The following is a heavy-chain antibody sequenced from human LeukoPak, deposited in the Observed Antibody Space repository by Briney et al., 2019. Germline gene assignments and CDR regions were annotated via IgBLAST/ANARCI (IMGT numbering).Heavy chain of an antibody. Sequence: SETLSLTCTLSGGAINGYYRSWIRQPAGEGLELIWRFHSHGSTNHNPPLKSRVSISMDPSKNQFPLKPTPVTAADTAGYFCARGGKVTLFPMWVQGSL. D-gene: IGHD5-18*01. CDR3: ARGGKVTLFPM. CDR2: FHSHGST. V-gene: IGHV4-4*07. CDR1: GGAINGYY. J-gene: IGHJ4*02.